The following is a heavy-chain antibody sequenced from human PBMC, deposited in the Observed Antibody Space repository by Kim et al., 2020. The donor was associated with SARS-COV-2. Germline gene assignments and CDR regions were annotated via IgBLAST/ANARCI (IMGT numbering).Heavy chain of an antibody. D-gene: IGHD3-10*01. Sequence: GRFTISRDNAKNSLYLQMNSLRADDTAVYYCARDGVTMVRGVTGLYGMDVWGQGTTVTVSS. CDR3: ARDGVTMVRGVTGLYGMDV. V-gene: IGHV3-48*03. J-gene: IGHJ6*02.